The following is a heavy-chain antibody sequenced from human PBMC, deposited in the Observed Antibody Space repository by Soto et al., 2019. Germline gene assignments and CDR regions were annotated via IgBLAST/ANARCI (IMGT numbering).Heavy chain of an antibody. CDR1: GFTFSSYW. D-gene: IGHD1-26*01. V-gene: IGHV3-74*01. CDR2: INSDGSST. Sequence: GGSLRLSCAASGFTFSSYWMHWVRQAPGKGLVWVSRINSDGSSTSYADSVKGRFTISRDNAKNTLYLQMNSLRAEDTAVYYCARDPTSIVGAANFDYWGQGTLVTVSS. CDR3: ARDPTSIVGAANFDY. J-gene: IGHJ4*02.